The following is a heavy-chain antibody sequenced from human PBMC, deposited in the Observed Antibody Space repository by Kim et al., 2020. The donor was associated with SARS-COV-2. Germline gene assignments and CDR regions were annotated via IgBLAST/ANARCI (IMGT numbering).Heavy chain of an antibody. CDR3: ARMEIWFGKLLYYGMDV. Sequence: ASVKVSCKASGYTFTTYYMHWVRQAPGQGLEWMGIINPSGGSTTYAQKLQGRVTMTRDTSTSTVYMELSSLRSEDTAVYYCARMEIWFGKLLYYGMDVWGQGTTVTVSS. V-gene: IGHV1-46*04. D-gene: IGHD3-10*01. CDR2: INPSGGST. CDR1: GYTFTTYY. J-gene: IGHJ6*02.